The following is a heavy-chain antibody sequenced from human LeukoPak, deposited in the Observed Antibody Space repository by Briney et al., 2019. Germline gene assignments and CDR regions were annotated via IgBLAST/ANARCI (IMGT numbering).Heavy chain of an antibody. J-gene: IGHJ2*01. V-gene: IGHV1-69*01. CDR1: GGTFSSYA. Sequence: ASVKVSCKASGGTFSSYAISWVRQAPGQGLEWMGGIIPIFGTANYAQKFQGRVTITADESTSTAYTELSSLRSEDTAVYYCARDGVYSSGWSNWYFDLWGRGTLVTVSS. CDR2: IIPIFGTA. CDR3: ARDGVYSSGWSNWYFDL. D-gene: IGHD6-19*01.